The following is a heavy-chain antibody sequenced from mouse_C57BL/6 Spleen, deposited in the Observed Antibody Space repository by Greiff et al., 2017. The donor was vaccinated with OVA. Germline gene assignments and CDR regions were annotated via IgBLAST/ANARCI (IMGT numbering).Heavy chain of an antibody. CDR2: IYPGDGDT. Sequence: QVTLKESGPELVKPGASVKISCKASGYAFSSSWMNWVKQRPGKGLEWIGRIYPGDGDTNYNGKFKGKATLTADKSSSTAYMQLSSLTSEDSAVYFCARRPITTVVATGAMDYWGQGTSVTVSS. CDR3: ARRPITTVVATGAMDY. D-gene: IGHD1-1*01. CDR1: GYAFSSSW. V-gene: IGHV1-82*01. J-gene: IGHJ4*01.